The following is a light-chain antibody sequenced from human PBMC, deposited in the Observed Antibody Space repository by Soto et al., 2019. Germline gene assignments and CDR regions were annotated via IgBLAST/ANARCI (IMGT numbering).Light chain of an antibody. Sequence: DIQMTQTPSSLSASVGDRFTITCLASQSINRYINWYQQKPGKAPKLLINAASSLQSGVPSRFSGSGSGTDFTLTISNLQPEDFATYYCQQTYTTPFTFGPGTKVDIK. CDR2: AAS. J-gene: IGKJ3*01. V-gene: IGKV1-39*01. CDR3: QQTYTTPFT. CDR1: QSINRY.